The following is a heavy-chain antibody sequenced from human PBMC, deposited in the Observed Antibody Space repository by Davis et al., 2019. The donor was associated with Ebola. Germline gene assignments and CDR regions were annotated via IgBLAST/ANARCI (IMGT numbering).Heavy chain of an antibody. V-gene: IGHV5-51*01. CDR1: GYSCTTYW. CDR2: IYPGDSDI. D-gene: IGHD2-8*02. Sequence: GESPKTPRKGSGYSCTTYWIAWVRQLPGKGLDWMGIIYPGDSDIRYSPSFRGQATISADKSIKTAFLQWSSLKASDTAMYYCASLRRTITGMDDAFDIWGQGTMVTVSS. CDR3: ASLRRTITGMDDAFDI. J-gene: IGHJ3*02.